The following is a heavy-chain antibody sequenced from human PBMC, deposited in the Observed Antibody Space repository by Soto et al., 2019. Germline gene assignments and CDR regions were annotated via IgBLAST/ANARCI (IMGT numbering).Heavy chain of an antibody. CDR3: AKARFDYYDSSGYYYDY. CDR1: GFTFSSYA. D-gene: IGHD3-22*01. V-gene: IGHV3-23*01. Sequence: GGSLRLSCAASGFTFSSYAMSWVRQAPGKGLEWVSAISGSGGSTCYADSVKGRFTISRDNSKNTLYLQMNSLRAEDTAVYYCAKARFDYYDSSGYYYDYWSQGTLVTVSS. J-gene: IGHJ4*02. CDR2: ISGSGGST.